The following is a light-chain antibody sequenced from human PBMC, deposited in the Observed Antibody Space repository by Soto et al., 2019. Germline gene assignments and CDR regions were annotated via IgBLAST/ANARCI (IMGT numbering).Light chain of an antibody. V-gene: IGLV2-8*01. Sequence: QSALTQPHSAPGSPGQSFTISCTGTSSDIGAYNYVSWYPQRPGKAPTLMIYEVSRRPSGVPYRFSGSKSGSTAALTVSGLQTEDEADYYCSSYAGNNTYVFGSGTKVTVL. CDR3: SSYAGNNTYV. CDR1: SSDIGAYNY. CDR2: EVS. J-gene: IGLJ1*01.